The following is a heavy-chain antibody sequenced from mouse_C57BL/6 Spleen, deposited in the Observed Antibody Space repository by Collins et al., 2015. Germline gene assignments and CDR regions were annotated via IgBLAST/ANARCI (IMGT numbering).Heavy chain of an antibody. J-gene: IGHJ3*01. V-gene: IGHV4-1*02. D-gene: IGHD4-1*01. CDR3: ARPTNWSFAY. CDR2: INPDSSTI. CDR1: GFDFSRYW. Sequence: EVKLLESGGGLVQPGGSLKLSCAASGFDFSRYWMSWVRQAPGKGLEWIGEINPDSSTINYTPSLKDKFIISRDNAKNTLYLQMSKVRSEDTALYYCARPTNWSFAYWGQGTLVTVSA.